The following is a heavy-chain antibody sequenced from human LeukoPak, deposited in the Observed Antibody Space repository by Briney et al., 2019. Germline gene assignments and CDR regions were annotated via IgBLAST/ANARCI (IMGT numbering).Heavy chain of an antibody. J-gene: IGHJ3*02. V-gene: IGHV4-38-2*02. CDR2: IYYSGST. Sequence: SETLSLTCTVSGSSMSSDYYWGWIRQPPGKGLEWIGSIYYSGSTYYNPSLKSRVTISVDTSKNQFSLKLSSVIAADTAVYYCAKRNADSSSWSPNGAFDIWGQGTMVTVSS. D-gene: IGHD6-13*01. CDR3: AKRNADSSSWSPNGAFDI. CDR1: GSSMSSDYY.